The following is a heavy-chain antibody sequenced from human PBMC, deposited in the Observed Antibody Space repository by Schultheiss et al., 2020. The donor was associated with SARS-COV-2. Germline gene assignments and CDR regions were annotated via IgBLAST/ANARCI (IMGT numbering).Heavy chain of an antibody. D-gene: IGHD3-3*01. CDR1: GGSISSYY. J-gene: IGHJ3*02. CDR2: IYYSRST. CDR3: ARHKRDTIFGVVIINAFDI. V-gene: IGHV4-59*08. Sequence: SQTLSLTSSVSGGSISSYYWSWIRQPPGKGLEWIGYIYYSRSTYYNPSLNSRVTISVDTSKNQFSLKLSSVTAADTAVYYCARHKRDTIFGVVIINAFDIWGEGTMGTASS.